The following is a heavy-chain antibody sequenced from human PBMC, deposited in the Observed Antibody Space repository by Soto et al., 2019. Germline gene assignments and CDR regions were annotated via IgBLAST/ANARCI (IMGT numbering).Heavy chain of an antibody. V-gene: IGHV3-23*01. CDR3: ASYYYHSSGYYHYFDY. CDR2: ISGSGGST. Sequence: EVQLLESGGGLVWPGGSLRVSCAASGLTFSSYGMSWVRQAPGKGPEWVSGISGSGGSTYYADSVKGRFTISRDNSKNTVYLQMNSLRAEDTASYYCASYYYHSSGYYHYFDYWGQGTLVTVSS. CDR1: GLTFSSYG. J-gene: IGHJ4*02. D-gene: IGHD3-22*01.